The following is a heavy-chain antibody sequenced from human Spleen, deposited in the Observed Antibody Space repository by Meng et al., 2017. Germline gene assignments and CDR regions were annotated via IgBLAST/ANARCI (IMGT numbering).Heavy chain of an antibody. D-gene: IGHD6-19*01. CDR1: GFTFSSYS. Sequence: EVQLVESGGGLVKPGGSLSLSCAASGFTFSSYSMNWGRQAPGKGLEWGSSISSSSSYIYYADSVKGRFTISRDNARNSLYLKRNSRRAEETAVYYCARGIAVAGYYFDYWGQGTLVTVSS. CDR2: ISSSSSYI. CDR3: ARGIAVAGYYFDY. J-gene: IGHJ4*02. V-gene: IGHV3-21*01.